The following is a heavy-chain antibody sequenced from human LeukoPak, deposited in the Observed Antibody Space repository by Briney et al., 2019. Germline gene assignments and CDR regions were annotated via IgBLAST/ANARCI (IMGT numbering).Heavy chain of an antibody. D-gene: IGHD3-22*01. V-gene: IGHV4-61*08. CDR2: IYYSGST. J-gene: IGHJ4*02. Sequence: PSETLSLTCSVSGGSVNSGDYYWNWIRQPPGKGLECIGYIYYSGSTNYNPSLKSRVTMSLDRSKNQFSLGLSSVTAADTAVYYCVSYSDNSGYLAYFDFWGQGTLVTASS. CDR3: VSYSDNSGYLAYFDF. CDR1: GGSVNSGDYY.